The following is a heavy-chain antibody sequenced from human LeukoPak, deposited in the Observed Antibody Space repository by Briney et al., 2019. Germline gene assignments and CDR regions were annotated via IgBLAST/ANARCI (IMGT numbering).Heavy chain of an antibody. D-gene: IGHD4-17*01. V-gene: IGHV3-53*01. Sequence: GGSLRLSCAASGFTVSSNYMSWVRQAPGKGLEWVSVIYSGGDTYYADSVKGGFTISRDNSKNTLSLQMSSLRAEDTAVYYCARGDSPDYGDYQHLDYWGQGTLVTVSS. CDR1: GFTVSSNY. CDR2: IYSGGDT. J-gene: IGHJ4*02. CDR3: ARGDSPDYGDYQHLDY.